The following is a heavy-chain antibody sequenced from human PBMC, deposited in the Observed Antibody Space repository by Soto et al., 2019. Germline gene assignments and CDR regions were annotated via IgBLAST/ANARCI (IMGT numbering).Heavy chain of an antibody. J-gene: IGHJ3*02. CDR2: INPSGGST. V-gene: IGHV1-46*01. CDR3: ASRFTVTTKGGVAFDI. CDR1: GYTFPRYY. Sequence: GASMKVSRKASGYTFPRYYMHWVRQAPGQGLEWMGIINPSGGSTSYAQKFQGRVTMTRDTSTSTVYMELSSLRSEDTAVYYCASRFTVTTKGGVAFDIWGQGTMVTVSS. D-gene: IGHD4-17*01.